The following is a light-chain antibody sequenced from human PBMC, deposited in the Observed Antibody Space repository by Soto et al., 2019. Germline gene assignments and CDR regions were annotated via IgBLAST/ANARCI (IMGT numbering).Light chain of an antibody. J-gene: IGKJ1*01. CDR1: QSISRSY. CDR3: HQSGSSPSWT. CDR2: AAS. V-gene: IGKV3-20*01. Sequence: IVLTQSPGTLSLSPGERATLSCRASQSISRSYLTWYQQKPGQAPRLLIYAASSRATGIPDRFSGSGSGTDVTLTISRLEPEDFAVYYCHQSGSSPSWTFGQGTKVEIK.